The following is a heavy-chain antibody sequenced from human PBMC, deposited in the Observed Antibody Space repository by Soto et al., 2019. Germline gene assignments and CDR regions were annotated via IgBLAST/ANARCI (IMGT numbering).Heavy chain of an antibody. J-gene: IGHJ6*02. CDR3: AREGGYCSGGSCYWYYYGMDV. CDR1: GFTVSSNY. D-gene: IGHD2-15*01. CDR2: IYSGGST. Sequence: PGGSRRLSCAASGFTVSSNYMSWVRQAPGKGLEWVSVIYSGGSTYYADSVKGRFTISRDNSKNTLYLQMNSLRAEDTAVYYCAREGGYCSGGSCYWYYYGMDVWGQGTTVTVSS. V-gene: IGHV3-53*01.